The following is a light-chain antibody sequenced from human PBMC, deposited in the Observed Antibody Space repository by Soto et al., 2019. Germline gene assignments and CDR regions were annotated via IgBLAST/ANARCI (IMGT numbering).Light chain of an antibody. V-gene: IGLV2-14*01. CDR2: DVS. CDR1: SSDVGGYNY. Sequence: QSVLTQPASVSGSPGQSITISCTGTSSDVGGYNYVSWYQQHPGKAPKLMIYDVSNRPSGVFNRFSGSKSANTAALTSSGLQAEDEADYYCSAYTSSSTLLYVFGTGTKVTVL. CDR3: SAYTSSSTLLYV. J-gene: IGLJ1*01.